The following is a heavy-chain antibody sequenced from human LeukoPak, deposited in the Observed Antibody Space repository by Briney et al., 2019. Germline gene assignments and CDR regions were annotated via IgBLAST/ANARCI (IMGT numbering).Heavy chain of an antibody. CDR3: ARAPLPGVPMASRDLDD. V-gene: IGHV1-46*01. CDR1: GYTFTNYY. CDR2: INPTGVTT. J-gene: IGHJ4*02. Sequence: ASVKVSCKASGYTFTNYYIHWVRQAPGQGLEWMGIINPTGVTTNYAQKFQGRVTMTRDMSTSTVYMELSSLRSEDTAVYYCARAPLPGVPMASRDLDDWGQGTLVTVSS. D-gene: IGHD2-8*01.